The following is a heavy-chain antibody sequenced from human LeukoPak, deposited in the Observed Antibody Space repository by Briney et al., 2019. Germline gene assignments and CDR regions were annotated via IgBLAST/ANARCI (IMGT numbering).Heavy chain of an antibody. CDR3: AKDWHILTGRNCFDP. V-gene: IGHV1-18*01. Sequence: ASVRVSCKASGYTFNNYGISWVRQAPGQGLEWMGWVTSYNGDTNYAQKFHGRVTMSTDTSTSTAYMELRSLRFDDTAIYYCAKDWHILTGRNCFDPWGQGTLVTVSS. CDR2: VTSYNGDT. CDR1: GYTFNNYG. J-gene: IGHJ5*02. D-gene: IGHD3-9*01.